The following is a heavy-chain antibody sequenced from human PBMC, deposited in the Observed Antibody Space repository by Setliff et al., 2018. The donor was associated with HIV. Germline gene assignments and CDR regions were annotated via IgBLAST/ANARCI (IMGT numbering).Heavy chain of an antibody. Sequence: GGSLRLSCAASGFTFSSYGMHWVRQAPGKGLEWVAFIRYDGSNKYYADSVKGRFTISRDNAKNSLYLQMNSLRAEDTAVYYCARTWQLTCGMDVWGQGALVTV. CDR3: ARTWQLTCGMDV. CDR1: GFTFSSYG. D-gene: IGHD6-13*01. V-gene: IGHV3-30*02. CDR2: IRYDGSNK. J-gene: IGHJ6*02.